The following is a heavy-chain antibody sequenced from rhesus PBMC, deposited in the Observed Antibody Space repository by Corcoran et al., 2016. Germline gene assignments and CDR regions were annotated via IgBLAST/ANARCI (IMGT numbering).Heavy chain of an antibody. J-gene: IGHJ4*01. CDR2: IYGSGGSN. D-gene: IGHD1-7*02. CDR1: GGSISGYDY. CDR3: ATDPRITGTTGNY. Sequence: QVQLQESGPGLVKPSETLSLTCAVAGGSISGYDYWSGIRQPPGKGPEWIGSIYGSGGSNYLNPSLKSRVTLSVDTSKNQFSLKLSSVTAADTAVYYCATDPRITGTTGNYWGQGVLVTVSS. V-gene: IGHV4S14*01.